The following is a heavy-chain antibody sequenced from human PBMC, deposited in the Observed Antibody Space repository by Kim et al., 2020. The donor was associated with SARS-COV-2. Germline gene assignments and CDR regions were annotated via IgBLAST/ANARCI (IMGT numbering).Heavy chain of an antibody. V-gene: IGHV3-23*01. Sequence: GGSLRLSCAASGFTFSSYAMSWVRQAPGKGLEWVSAISGSGGSTYYADSVKGRFTISRDNSKNTLYLQMNSLRAEDTAVYYCARVVVAANSNTYYYYGMDVWGQGTTVTVSS. D-gene: IGHD2-15*01. CDR2: ISGSGGST. CDR1: GFTFSSYA. J-gene: IGHJ6*02. CDR3: ARVVVAANSNTYYYYGMDV.